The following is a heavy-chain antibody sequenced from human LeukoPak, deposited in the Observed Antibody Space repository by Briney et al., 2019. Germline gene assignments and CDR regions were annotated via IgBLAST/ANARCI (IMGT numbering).Heavy chain of an antibody. D-gene: IGHD3-10*01. V-gene: IGHV4-38-2*02. CDR3: ARESYGSGSYKDY. CDR1: GYSISSGYY. CDR2: IYHSGST. Sequence: SETLSLTCAVSGYSISSGYYWGWIRQPPGKGLEWIGSIYHSGSTYYNPSLESRVTISVDTSKNQFSLKLSSVTAADTAVYYCARESYGSGSYKDYWGQGTLVTVSS. J-gene: IGHJ4*02.